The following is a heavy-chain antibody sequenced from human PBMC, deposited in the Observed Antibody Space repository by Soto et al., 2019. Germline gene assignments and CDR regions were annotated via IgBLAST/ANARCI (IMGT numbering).Heavy chain of an antibody. V-gene: IGHV3-30*18. CDR1: GFTSSHYG. CDR2: ISYDGSND. CDR3: VKEGGGGKSAFYLDS. J-gene: IGHJ4*02. D-gene: IGHD2-15*01. Sequence: QVQLVESGGGVVQPGRSLRLSCKMSGFTSSHYGIHWVRQAPGKGLQWVAVISYDGSNDYYGDSVKGRFTISRDTANNLVTLQMNSLRPEDTAVYRCVKEGGGGKSAFYLDSWGQGTLVTVSS.